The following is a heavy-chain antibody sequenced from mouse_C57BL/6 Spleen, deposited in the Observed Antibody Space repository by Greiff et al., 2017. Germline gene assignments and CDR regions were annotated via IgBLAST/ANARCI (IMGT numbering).Heavy chain of an antibody. CDR3: ARPGVITTVVATDYAMDY. Sequence: VQLQQSGAELAKPGASVKLSCKASGYTFTSYWMHWVKQRPGQGLEWIGYINPSSGYTKYNQKFKDKATLTADKSYSTAYMQLSSLTYEDSAVYYCARPGVITTVVATDYAMDYWGQGTSVTVSS. D-gene: IGHD1-1*01. CDR1: GYTFTSYW. J-gene: IGHJ4*01. V-gene: IGHV1-7*01. CDR2: INPSSGYT.